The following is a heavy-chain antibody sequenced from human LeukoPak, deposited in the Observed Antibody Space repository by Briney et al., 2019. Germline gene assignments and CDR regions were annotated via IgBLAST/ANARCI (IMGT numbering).Heavy chain of an antibody. J-gene: IGHJ5*02. CDR2: IYTSGST. Sequence: PSETLSLTCTVSGGSISSYYWSWIRQPAGKGLEWIGRIYTSGSTSYNPSLKSRVTMSVDTSKNQFSLKLSSVTAADTAVYYCARVARITIFGVVFNWFDPWGQGTLVTVSS. D-gene: IGHD3-3*01. CDR3: ARVARITIFGVVFNWFDP. CDR1: GGSISSYY. V-gene: IGHV4-4*07.